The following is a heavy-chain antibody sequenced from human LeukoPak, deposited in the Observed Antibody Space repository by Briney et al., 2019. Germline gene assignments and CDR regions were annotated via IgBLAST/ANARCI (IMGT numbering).Heavy chain of an antibody. D-gene: IGHD3-16*01. CDR1: GFSLSTSGVG. CDR3: AHMASDYDWIFWFDP. Sequence: SGPTMVKPTQTLTLTCTFSGFSLSTSGVGVGWIRQPPGKALEWLALIYWNDDKRYSPSLKSRLTITKDTSKHQVVLTMTNMDPVDTATYYCAHMASDYDWIFWFDPWVQGTLVTVSS. J-gene: IGHJ5*02. CDR2: IYWNDDK. V-gene: IGHV2-5*01.